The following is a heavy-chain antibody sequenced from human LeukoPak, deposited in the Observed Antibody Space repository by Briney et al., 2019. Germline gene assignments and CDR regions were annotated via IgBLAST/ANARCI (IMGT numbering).Heavy chain of an antibody. D-gene: IGHD6-13*01. Sequence: ASVKVSCKASGYTFTGYYMHWVRQAPGQGLEWMGGIIPIFGTANYAQKFQGRVTITADESTSTAYMELSSLRSEDTAVYYCARELRGIAAAGDYYYMDVWGKGTTVTISS. CDR2: IIPIFGTA. CDR3: ARELRGIAAAGDYYYMDV. V-gene: IGHV1-69*13. CDR1: GYTFTGYY. J-gene: IGHJ6*03.